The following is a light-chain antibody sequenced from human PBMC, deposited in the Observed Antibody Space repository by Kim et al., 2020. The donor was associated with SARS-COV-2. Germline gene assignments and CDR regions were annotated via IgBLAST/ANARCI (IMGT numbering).Light chain of an antibody. Sequence: VALGQTVRITCQGDSLRSYYATWYQQKPGQAPILVIYGKDNRPSGIPDRFSGSSSANTASLTITGTQAGDEADYYCNSRDSNDNVLFGGGTQLTVL. V-gene: IGLV3-19*01. CDR1: SLRSYY. CDR2: GKD. J-gene: IGLJ2*01. CDR3: NSRDSNDNVL.